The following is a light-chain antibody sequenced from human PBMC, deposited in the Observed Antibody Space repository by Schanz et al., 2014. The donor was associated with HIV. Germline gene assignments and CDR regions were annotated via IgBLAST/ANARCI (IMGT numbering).Light chain of an antibody. Sequence: EIVLTQSPGTLSLSPGERATLSCRASQSVSSSSLAWYQQKPGQAPRLLIYGASSRATGIPDRFSGSGSGTDFSLTISSLEPEDFALYYCQQGGSWPLTFGGGTTVEIK. CDR2: GAS. CDR1: QSVSSSS. V-gene: IGKV3-20*01. CDR3: QQGGSWPLT. J-gene: IGKJ4*01.